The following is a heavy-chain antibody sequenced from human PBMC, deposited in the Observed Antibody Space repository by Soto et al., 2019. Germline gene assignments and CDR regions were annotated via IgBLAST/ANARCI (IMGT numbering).Heavy chain of an antibody. V-gene: IGHV3-15*01. CDR3: TTDSGMSPYSFDY. J-gene: IGHJ4*02. CDR2: IMSKTDGGTT. D-gene: IGHD1-26*01. Sequence: GGSLRLSCATSGFTFSKAWVGWVRQAPGKGLEWVGRIMSKTDGGTTDYAALVKGRFTISRDDSKSTLYLQMNSLKTEDTAFYYCTTDSGMSPYSFDYWGQGTRVTVSS. CDR1: GFTFSKAW.